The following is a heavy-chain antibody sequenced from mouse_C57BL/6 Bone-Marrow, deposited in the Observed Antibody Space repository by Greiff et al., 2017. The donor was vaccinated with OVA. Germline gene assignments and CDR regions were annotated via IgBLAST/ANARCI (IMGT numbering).Heavy chain of an antibody. CDR3: TTLLLRPYYFDY. V-gene: IGHV14-4*01. Sequence: EVKLMESGAELVRPGASVKLSCTASGFNIKDDYMHWVKQRPEQGLEWIGWIDPENGDTEYASKFQGKATITADTSSNTAYLQLSSLTSEDTAVYYCTTLLLRPYYFDYWGQGTTLTVSS. D-gene: IGHD1-1*01. CDR2: IDPENGDT. CDR1: GFNIKDDY. J-gene: IGHJ2*01.